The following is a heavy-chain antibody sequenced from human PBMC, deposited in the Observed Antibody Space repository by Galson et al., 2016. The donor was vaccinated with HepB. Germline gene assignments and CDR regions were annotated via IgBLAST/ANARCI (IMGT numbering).Heavy chain of an antibody. CDR3: ARGYYGSGSSYYFFYGMDV. Sequence: SVKVSCKASGYTFTDYGISWVRQAPGQGLEWMGWISTYKGDTHYGQKVQARVTMTTDTSTSTAYMELRSLTSDDTAVYFCARGYYGSGSSYYFFYGMDVWGQGTTVTVSS. J-gene: IGHJ6*02. V-gene: IGHV1-18*01. CDR2: ISTYKGDT. CDR1: GYTFTDYG. D-gene: IGHD3-10*01.